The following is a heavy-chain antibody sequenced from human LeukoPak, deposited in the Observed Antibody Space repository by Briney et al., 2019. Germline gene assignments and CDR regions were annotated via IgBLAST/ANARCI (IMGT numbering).Heavy chain of an antibody. CDR2: IGGSGGST. J-gene: IGHJ4*02. V-gene: IGHV3-23*01. Sequence: PGGSLRLSCAASGFTFSSYAMSWVRQAPGKGLEWVSAIGGSGGSTYYADSVKGRFTISRDNSKNTLYLQMNSLRAEDTAVYYCAKDAQYYDFWSGYYVDYWGQGTLVTVSS. CDR3: AKDAQYYDFWSGYYVDY. D-gene: IGHD3-3*01. CDR1: GFTFSSYA.